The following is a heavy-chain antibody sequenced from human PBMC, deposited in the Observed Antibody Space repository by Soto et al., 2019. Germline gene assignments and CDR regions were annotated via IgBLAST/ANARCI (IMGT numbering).Heavy chain of an antibody. J-gene: IGHJ5*02. CDR3: AKDPLFCSSSWYPNWFGP. CDR1: GFTFRNYA. CDR2: ITATGDTT. Sequence: HPGGSLRLSCAASGFTFRNYAMSWVRQAPGKGLEWVSGITATGDTTYYADSVKGRFTISRDNAQDTLYLEMNSLRAEDTALYYCAKDPLFCSSSWYPNWFGPWGQGTLVTVSS. V-gene: IGHV3-23*01. D-gene: IGHD6-13*01.